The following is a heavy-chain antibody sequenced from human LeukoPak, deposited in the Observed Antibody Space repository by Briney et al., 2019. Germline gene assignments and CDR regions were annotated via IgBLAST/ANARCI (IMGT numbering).Heavy chain of an antibody. CDR3: ARDSLLYCGGDCYFDY. CDR2: INPNSGGT. V-gene: IGHV1-2*02. Sequence: ASVKVSCKASGYTFTDYYMHWVRQAPGRRLEWMGWINPNSGGTNYAQKFQGRVTMTRDTSISTAYMELYSLTSDDTAVYYCARDSLLYCGGDCYFDYWGQGTLVTVSS. D-gene: IGHD2-21*02. J-gene: IGHJ4*02. CDR1: GYTFTDYY.